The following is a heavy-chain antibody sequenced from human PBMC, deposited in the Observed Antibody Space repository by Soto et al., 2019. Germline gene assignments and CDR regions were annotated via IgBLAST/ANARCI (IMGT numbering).Heavy chain of an antibody. D-gene: IGHD3-22*01. J-gene: IGHJ4*02. CDR2: INPSGGST. V-gene: IGHV1-46*01. Sequence: XSVKVSCNASVYTFTSYYMHWVRQAPGQGLEWMGIINPSGGSTSYAQKFQGRVTMTRDTSTSTVYMELSSLRSEDTAVYYCARDAHPFYDSSGYTFDYWGQGALVTVSS. CDR1: VYTFTSYY. CDR3: ARDAHPFYDSSGYTFDY.